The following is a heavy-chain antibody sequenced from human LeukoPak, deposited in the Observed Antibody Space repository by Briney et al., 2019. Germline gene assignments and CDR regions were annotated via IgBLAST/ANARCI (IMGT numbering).Heavy chain of an antibody. CDR3: ARSYSYGSYY. J-gene: IGHJ4*02. Sequence: SQTLSLTCTVSGGSISSGSYYWSWIRQPAGKGLEWIGRIYTSGSNNYNPSLKSRVTISVDTSKNQFSLKLSSVTAADTAVYYCARSYSYGSYYWGQGTLVTVSS. V-gene: IGHV4-61*02. CDR2: IYTSGSN. CDR1: GGSISSGSYY. D-gene: IGHD5-18*01.